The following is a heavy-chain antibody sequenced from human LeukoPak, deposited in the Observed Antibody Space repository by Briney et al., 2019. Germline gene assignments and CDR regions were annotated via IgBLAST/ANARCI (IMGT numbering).Heavy chain of an antibody. CDR2: IYYSGST. CDR3: ARESGGNTRNYFDY. D-gene: IGHD4-23*01. Sequence: SETLSLTCTVSGGSISRYYWSWIRQPPGKALEWIGYIYYSGSTNYNPSLTNRVTISVDPSKNQFSLRLSSVTAADTAVYYCARESGGNTRNYFDYWGRGTLVTVSS. V-gene: IGHV4-59*01. J-gene: IGHJ4*02. CDR1: GGSISRYY.